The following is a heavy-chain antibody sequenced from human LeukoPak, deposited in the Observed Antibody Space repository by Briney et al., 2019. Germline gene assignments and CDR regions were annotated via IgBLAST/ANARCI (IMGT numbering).Heavy chain of an antibody. Sequence: GASVKVSCKASGYTFTSYGISWVRQAPGQGLEWMGLISAYGGNTNFAQKLQGRVTMTTDTSTSTAYMELRSLRSDDTAVYFCARGADTGSYGSLVYFDYWGQGTLVTVSS. J-gene: IGHJ4*02. CDR1: GYTFTSYG. V-gene: IGHV1-18*01. D-gene: IGHD3-16*01. CDR2: ISAYGGNT. CDR3: ARGADTGSYGSLVYFDY.